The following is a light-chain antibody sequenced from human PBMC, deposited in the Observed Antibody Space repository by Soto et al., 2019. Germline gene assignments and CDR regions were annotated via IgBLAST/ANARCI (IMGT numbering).Light chain of an antibody. CDR1: QGINNH. Sequence: DIPMTQSPSAMSASVGDSITITCRASQGINNHLVWFQQKPGKVPQRMISAAFRLQSKVPSTVSGSGSGTEFTLTISSLQPADFETDDCLQHNSYPRTFGGGTRVEI. J-gene: IGKJ4*01. CDR2: AAF. V-gene: IGKV1-17*03. CDR3: LQHNSYPRT.